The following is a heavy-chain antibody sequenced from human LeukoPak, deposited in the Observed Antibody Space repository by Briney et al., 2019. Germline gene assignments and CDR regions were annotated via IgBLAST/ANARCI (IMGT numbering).Heavy chain of an antibody. D-gene: IGHD5-18*01. V-gene: IGHV4-4*07. CDR1: GGSISSYY. Sequence: SETLSLTCTVSGGSISSYYWSWIRQPAGKEVEWIGRIYTSGSTNDNPSFKSRVTMSVDTSKNQFSLKLSSVTAADTAVYYCARGRKYSFGYRVNVLGSGYFDNWGQGTLVTVSS. J-gene: IGHJ4*02. CDR3: ARGRKYSFGYRVNVLGSGYFDN. CDR2: IYTSGST.